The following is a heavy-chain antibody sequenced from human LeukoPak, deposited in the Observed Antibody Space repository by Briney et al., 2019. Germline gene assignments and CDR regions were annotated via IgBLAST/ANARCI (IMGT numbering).Heavy chain of an antibody. CDR1: EFTFRSHV. D-gene: IGHD1-26*01. CDR3: AKATAKVGATDKIYDC. Sequence: PGGSLRLSCAASEFTFRSHVMSWVRQAPGKGLEWISAIVGSGSTTHYADSVKGRFTISRDNSKNTLYLQMNSLRAEDTAVYYCAKATAKVGATDKIYDCWGQGTLVTVSS. J-gene: IGHJ4*02. CDR2: IVGSGSTT. V-gene: IGHV3-23*01.